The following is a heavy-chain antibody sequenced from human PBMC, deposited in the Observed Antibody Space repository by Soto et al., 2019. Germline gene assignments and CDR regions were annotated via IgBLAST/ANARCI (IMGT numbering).Heavy chain of an antibody. V-gene: IGHV4-34*01. D-gene: IGHD3-16*02. CDR2: INHSGST. J-gene: IGHJ6*02. CDR3: ARWGYDYVWGSYRYYYYGMDV. Sequence: KSSETLSLTCAVYGGSFSGYYWSWIRQPPGKGLEWIGEINHSGSTNYNPSLKSRVTISVDTSKNQFSLKLSSVTAADTAVYYCARWGYDYVWGSYRYYYYGMDVWGQGTTVTVSS. CDR1: GGSFSGYY.